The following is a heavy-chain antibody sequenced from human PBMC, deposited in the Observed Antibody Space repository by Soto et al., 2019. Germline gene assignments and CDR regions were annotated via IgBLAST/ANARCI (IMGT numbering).Heavy chain of an antibody. CDR1: GFVVTSKY. J-gene: IGHJ4*02. CDR3: ARAYNWRYSFDY. CDR2: IYGNDIT. V-gene: IGHV3-53*02. D-gene: IGHD1-20*01. Sequence: EVQLVETGGGLIQPGGSLRLSCAASGFVVTSKYMAWVRQAPGKGLEWVSVIYGNDITYYADSVKGRFIVSKDNSENTMYLQMTSLRAEDTAVYYCARAYNWRYSFDYWGQGTLVTVSS.